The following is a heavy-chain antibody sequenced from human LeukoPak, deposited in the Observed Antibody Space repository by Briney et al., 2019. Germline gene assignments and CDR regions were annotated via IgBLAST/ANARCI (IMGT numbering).Heavy chain of an antibody. CDR3: AREGGNYYDSSGILDY. V-gene: IGHV3-30-3*01. CDR1: GFTFDDYA. CDR2: ISYDGSNK. J-gene: IGHJ4*02. Sequence: GGSLRLSCAASGFTFDDYAMHWVRQAPGKGLEWVAVISYDGSNKYYADSVKGRFTISRDNSKNTLYLQMNSLRAEDTAVYYCAREGGNYYDSSGILDYWGQGTLVTVSS. D-gene: IGHD3-22*01.